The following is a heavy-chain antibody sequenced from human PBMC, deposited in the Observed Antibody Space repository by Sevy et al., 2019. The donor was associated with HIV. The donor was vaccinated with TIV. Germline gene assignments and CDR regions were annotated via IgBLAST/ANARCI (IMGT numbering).Heavy chain of an antibody. J-gene: IGHJ6*02. D-gene: IGHD3-10*01. V-gene: IGHV3-72*01. Sequence: GGSLRLSCAASGFTFSDHYMDWVRQAPGKGLEWVCRTRNKANSYTTEYAGSVKGRFTISRDDSKNSLYLQMNSLKTEDTAVYYCARDRGYYGMDVWGQGTTVTVSS. CDR1: GFTFSDHY. CDR3: ARDRGYYGMDV. CDR2: TRNKANSYTT.